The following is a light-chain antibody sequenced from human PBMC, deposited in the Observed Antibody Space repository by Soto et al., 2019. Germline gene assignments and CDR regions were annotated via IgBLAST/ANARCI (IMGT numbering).Light chain of an antibody. Sequence: EIVSTQSPGTLSLSPGERATLSCRASQTVSSSYLAWYQQKPGQAPRLLISDASSRATGIPDRFSGSGSGTDFTLTISRLEPEDFAVYYCQQYGGSPLTFGGGTKVEVK. V-gene: IGKV3-20*01. CDR1: QTVSSSY. CDR3: QQYGGSPLT. CDR2: DAS. J-gene: IGKJ4*01.